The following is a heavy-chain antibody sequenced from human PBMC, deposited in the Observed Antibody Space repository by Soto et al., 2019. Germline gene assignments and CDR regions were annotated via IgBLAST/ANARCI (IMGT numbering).Heavy chain of an antibody. CDR2: IYYSGSP. V-gene: IGHV4-59*01. CDR1: GGSISSYY. Sequence: SSETLFLTCTVSGGSISSYYWSWIRQPPGKGLKWIGYIYYSGSPNYNPSLKSRVTISVDTSKNQFSLKLSSVTAADTAVYYCASSNIAAAGFYYYGMDVWGRGTTVTVSS. J-gene: IGHJ6*02. CDR3: ASSNIAAAGFYYYGMDV. D-gene: IGHD6-13*01.